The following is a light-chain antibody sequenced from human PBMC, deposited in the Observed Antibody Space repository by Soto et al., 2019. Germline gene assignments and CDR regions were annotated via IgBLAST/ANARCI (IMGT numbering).Light chain of an antibody. CDR3: QSYNDWPFS. CDR1: ESLSTY. V-gene: IGKV3-15*01. J-gene: IGKJ2*01. CDR2: GAS. Sequence: EIVMTQSPAALSVSRGERVTLSCRASESLSTYLAWYQHKPGQAPRLLIYGASTKATGIPARFSGSGSATDFTLTISSLQSEDFAVYYCQSYNDWPFSFGQGTKVDIK.